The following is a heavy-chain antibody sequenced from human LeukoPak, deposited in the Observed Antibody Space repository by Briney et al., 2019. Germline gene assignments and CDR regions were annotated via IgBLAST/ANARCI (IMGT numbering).Heavy chain of an antibody. CDR2: ISYDGNNS. D-gene: IGHD6-13*01. J-gene: IGHJ4*02. Sequence: GSALRLSCAASGFTFSRYGMHWVRQAPGKGLEWVAGISYDGNNSYYADSVKGRFTISRDNSKSTLYLQINNLRPEDTAVYYCTKRGYSNSWYGDYWGQGTLVTVSS. CDR1: GFTFSRYG. CDR3: TKRGYSNSWYGDY. V-gene: IGHV3-30*18.